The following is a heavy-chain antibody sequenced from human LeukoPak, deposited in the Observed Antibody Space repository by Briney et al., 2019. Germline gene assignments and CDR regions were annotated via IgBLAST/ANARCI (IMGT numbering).Heavy chain of an antibody. CDR1: GYTFTGYY. D-gene: IGHD4-11*01. CDR3: PIDAIVRDYSNSDY. J-gene: IGHJ4*02. Sequence: ASVKVSCKASGYTFTGYYIHWVRQAPGQGLEWMGWINPNSGGTNYAQKFQGRVTMTRDTSISTAYMELSRLTSDDTAVYYCPIDAIVRDYSNSDYWGQGTLVTVSS. V-gene: IGHV1-2*02. CDR2: INPNSGGT.